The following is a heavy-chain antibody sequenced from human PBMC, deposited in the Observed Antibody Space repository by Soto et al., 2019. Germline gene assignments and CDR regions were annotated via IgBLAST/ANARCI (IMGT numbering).Heavy chain of an antibody. D-gene: IGHD2-15*01. CDR3: ARTNQVAAPNQYHYYYGMDL. CDR1: GGSFSGYY. J-gene: IGHJ6*02. V-gene: IGHV4-34*01. Sequence: SDTRSLTCAVYGGSFSGYYWMWMRQPPGNGLEWVGEINHSGSTSYKPSLKSRVTISVDTSKNQFSLKLSSGTAADTAVYYCARTNQVAAPNQYHYYYGMDLSRQGTTVTVS. CDR2: INHSGST.